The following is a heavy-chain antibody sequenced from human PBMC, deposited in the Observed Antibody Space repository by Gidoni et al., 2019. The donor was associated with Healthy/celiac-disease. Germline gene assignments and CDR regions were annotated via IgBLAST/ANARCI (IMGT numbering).Heavy chain of an antibody. D-gene: IGHD3-10*01. CDR2: IKSKTGGGTT. CDR3: TTDPRTFRGVITDY. V-gene: IGHV3-15*01. CDR1: GFTFGNAW. Sequence: EVQLVESGGGLVQHGGSLRLSCAASGFTFGNAWMSGVRQAPGKGLEWVGRIKSKTGGGTTDYAAPVEGRFTISRDDSKNTLYLQMNSLKTEDTAVYYCTTDPRTFRGVITDYWGQGTLVTVSS. J-gene: IGHJ4*02.